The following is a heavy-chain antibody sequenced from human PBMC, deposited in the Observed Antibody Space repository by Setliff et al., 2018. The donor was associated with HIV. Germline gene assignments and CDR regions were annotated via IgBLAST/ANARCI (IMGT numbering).Heavy chain of an antibody. CDR3: VRDGKIGAGLDY. D-gene: IGHD1-26*01. V-gene: IGHV3-30*04. CDR2: ISYDGRNK. Sequence: PGGSLRLSCEASGFTFSASPIHWVRQAPGKGLEWAAVISYDGRNKFYIDSVKGRFTLSRDNSKNTVYLQMNSLRPEDTGVYYCVRDGKIGAGLDYWGPGTQVTVSS. CDR1: GFTFSASP. J-gene: IGHJ4*02.